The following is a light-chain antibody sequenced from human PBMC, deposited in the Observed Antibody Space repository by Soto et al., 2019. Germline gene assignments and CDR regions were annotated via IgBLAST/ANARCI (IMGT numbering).Light chain of an antibody. CDR3: LSHPGSSNV. Sequence: QSALTQPPSASGSPGQSVAISCTGTSRDVGASDYVSWYQQHSGKAPKLLLYEVNKRPSGVPDRFSGSKSGNTASLTVSALHADDEADYYCLSHPGSSNVLGTGTKVTVL. CDR1: SRDVGASDY. V-gene: IGLV2-8*01. CDR2: EVN. J-gene: IGLJ1*01.